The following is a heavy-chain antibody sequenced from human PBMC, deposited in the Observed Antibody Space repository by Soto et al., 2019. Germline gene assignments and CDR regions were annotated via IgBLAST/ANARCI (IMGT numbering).Heavy chain of an antibody. CDR2: IYFTGSS. D-gene: IGHD2-21*01. CDR3: ARLRIATNNYKWFDP. V-gene: IGHV4-31*03. Sequence: PSETLSLTCTVSGGSISSGSYHWSWIRQHPGKGLEWIGHIYFTGSSDYNPSLKNRFTISIDTSKDQFSLSLGFVTAADTAVYYCARLRIATNNYKWFDPWGQGTLVPSPQ. CDR1: GGSISSGSYH. J-gene: IGHJ5*02.